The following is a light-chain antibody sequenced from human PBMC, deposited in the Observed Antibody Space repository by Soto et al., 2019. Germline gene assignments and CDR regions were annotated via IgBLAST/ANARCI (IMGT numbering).Light chain of an antibody. Sequence: IVLTQSPGTLSLSPGERATLSCGASQSVTNNFLAWYQQKPGQAPRLLIYGASSRATGVPDKFSGSGSGTDFTLTFIRLEPGDFAVYYCQQYGTPLFTFGPGTKVDIK. CDR1: QSVTNNF. J-gene: IGKJ3*01. CDR2: GAS. V-gene: IGKV3-20*01. CDR3: QQYGTPLFT.